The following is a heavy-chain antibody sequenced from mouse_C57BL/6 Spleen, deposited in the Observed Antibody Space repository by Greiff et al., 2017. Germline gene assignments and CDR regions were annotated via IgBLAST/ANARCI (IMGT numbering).Heavy chain of an antibody. CDR2: ISSGSSTI. D-gene: IGHD2-4*01. CDR1: GFTFSDYG. CDR3: ARHDYDGYAMDY. V-gene: IGHV5-17*01. J-gene: IGHJ4*01. Sequence: EVKVEESGGGLVKPGGSLKLSCAASGFTFSDYGMHWVRQAPEKGLEWVAYISSGSSTIYYADTVKGRFTISRDNAKNTLFLQMTSLRSEDTAMYYCARHDYDGYAMDYWGQGTSVTVSS.